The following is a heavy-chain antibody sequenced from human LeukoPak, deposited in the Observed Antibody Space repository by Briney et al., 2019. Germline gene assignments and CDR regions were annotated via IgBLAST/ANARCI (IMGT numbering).Heavy chain of an antibody. CDR3: ARDLYGSGSYYMDV. D-gene: IGHD3-10*01. CDR2: ISSSSSYI. Sequence: TGGSLRLSCAASGFTFSTYSMNWVRQAPGKGLEWVSSISSSSSYIYYADSVKGRFTISRDNAKNSLYLQMNSLRAEGTAVYYCARDLYGSGSYYMDVWGKGTTVTVSS. V-gene: IGHV3-21*01. J-gene: IGHJ6*03. CDR1: GFTFSTYS.